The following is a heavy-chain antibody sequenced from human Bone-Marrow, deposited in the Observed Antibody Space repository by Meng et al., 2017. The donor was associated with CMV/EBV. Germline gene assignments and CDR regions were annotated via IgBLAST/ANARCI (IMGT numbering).Heavy chain of an antibody. CDR1: GYTFTSYG. D-gene: IGHD6-6*01. V-gene: IGHV1-18*01. CDR2: ISAYNGNT. Sequence: ASVKVSCKASGYTFTSYGISWVRQAPGQGLEWMGWISAYNGNTNYAQKFQGRVTITADKSTSSAYMELSSLRSDDTAVYYCARDITARRPSGVYYYYGLDVWAQGTTVTVSS. J-gene: IGHJ6*02. CDR3: ARDITARRPSGVYYYYGLDV.